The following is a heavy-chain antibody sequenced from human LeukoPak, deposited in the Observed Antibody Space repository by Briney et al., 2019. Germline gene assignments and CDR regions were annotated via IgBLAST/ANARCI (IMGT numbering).Heavy chain of an antibody. CDR1: GFTFSNYG. CDR3: AKANYYYGMDV. Sequence: GGSLRLSCAASGFTFSNYGMHWVRQAPGKGLEWVAVISYDGSNKYYADSVKGRFTISRDNSKNTLYLQMNSLRAEDTAVYYCAKANYYYGMDVWGQGTTVTVSS. CDR2: ISYDGSNK. J-gene: IGHJ6*02. V-gene: IGHV3-30*18.